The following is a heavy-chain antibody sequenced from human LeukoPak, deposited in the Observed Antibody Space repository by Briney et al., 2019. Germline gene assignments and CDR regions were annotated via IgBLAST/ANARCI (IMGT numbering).Heavy chain of an antibody. Sequence: SETLSLTCAVYGGSFSGYYWSRIRQPPGKGLEWIGEINHSGSTNYNPSLKSRVTISVDTSKNQFSLKLSSVTAADTAVYYCARHPNADAFDIWGQGTMVTVSS. D-gene: IGHD2-8*01. J-gene: IGHJ3*02. CDR3: ARHPNADAFDI. V-gene: IGHV4-34*01. CDR2: INHSGST. CDR1: GGSFSGYY.